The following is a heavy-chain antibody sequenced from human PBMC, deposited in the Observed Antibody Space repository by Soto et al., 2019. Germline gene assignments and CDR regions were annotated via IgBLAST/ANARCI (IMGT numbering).Heavy chain of an antibody. D-gene: IGHD3-22*01. CDR3: AKSDLADSSGYLVAPPHMTNNEYYYYGMDV. CDR2: ISYDGSNK. J-gene: IGHJ6*02. CDR1: GFTFSSYG. V-gene: IGHV3-30*18. Sequence: GGSLRLSCAASGFTFSSYGMHWVRQAPGKGLEWVAVISYDGSNKYYADSVKGRFTISRDNSKNTLYLQMNSLRAEDTAVYYCAKSDLADSSGYLVAPPHMTNNEYYYYGMDVWGQGTTVTVSS.